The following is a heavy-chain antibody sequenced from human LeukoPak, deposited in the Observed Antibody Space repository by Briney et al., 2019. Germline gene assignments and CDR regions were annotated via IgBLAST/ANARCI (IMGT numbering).Heavy chain of an antibody. J-gene: IGHJ4*02. V-gene: IGHV4-39*07. CDR3: ARAGIAAAEIDY. CDR1: GGSISSSSYY. CDR2: IYYSGST. D-gene: IGHD6-13*01. Sequence: SETLSLTCTVSGGSISSSSYYWGWIRQPPGKGLEWIGSIYYSGSTYYNPSLKSRVTISVDTSKNQFSLKLSSVTAADTAVYYCARAGIAAAEIDYWGQGTLVTVSS.